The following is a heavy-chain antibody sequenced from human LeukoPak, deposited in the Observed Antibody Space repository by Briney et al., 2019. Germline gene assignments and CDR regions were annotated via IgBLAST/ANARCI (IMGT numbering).Heavy chain of an antibody. Sequence: SETLSLTCTVSGVSIPIYYWTWLRQPPGKGLEWIGYVFYSGYTNYNPSLKSRVTISVDASRNKFSLRLRSVTAADTALYYCARGMSTGGTIDFWGQGTLVTVSS. V-gene: IGHV4-59*13. J-gene: IGHJ4*02. CDR1: GVSIPIYY. D-gene: IGHD6-13*01. CDR3: ARGMSTGGTIDF. CDR2: VFYSGYT.